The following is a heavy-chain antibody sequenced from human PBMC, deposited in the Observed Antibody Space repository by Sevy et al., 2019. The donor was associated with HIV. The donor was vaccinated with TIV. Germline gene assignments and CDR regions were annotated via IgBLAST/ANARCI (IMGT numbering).Heavy chain of an antibody. CDR1: GFTFSSYW. V-gene: IGHV3-74*01. CDR3: ARAMEWLLGDAFDI. CDR2: INSDGSST. J-gene: IGHJ3*02. Sequence: GGSLRLSCAASGFTFSSYWMHWVRQAPGKGLVWVSRINSDGSSTSYADSVKGRFTISRDNAKNTLYLQMNSLRAEDTAVHYCARAMEWLLGDAFDIWGQGTMVTVSS. D-gene: IGHD3-3*01.